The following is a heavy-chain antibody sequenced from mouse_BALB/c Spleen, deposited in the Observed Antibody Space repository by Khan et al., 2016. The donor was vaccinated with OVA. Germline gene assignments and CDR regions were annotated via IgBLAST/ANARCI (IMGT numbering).Heavy chain of an antibody. Sequence: QIQLVQSGAELVKPGASVKLSGTASGYTFTENIIHWVKQRSGQGLEWIGWFYPGSGTIKYNEKFTVKATLTADKSSSTVYMRVNRVTSEDSAVYSCARHEDGYDGYYDYAMDCWGQATSVTIAS. CDR1: GYTFTENI. CDR2: FYPGSGTI. CDR3: ARHEDGYDGYYDYAMDC. D-gene: IGHD2-3*01. J-gene: IGHJ4*01. V-gene: IGHV1-62-2*01.